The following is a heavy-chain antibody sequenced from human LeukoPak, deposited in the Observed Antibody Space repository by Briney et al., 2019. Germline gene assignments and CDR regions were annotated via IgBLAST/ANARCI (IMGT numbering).Heavy chain of an antibody. Sequence: ASVKVSCKASGYTFTGYYMHWVRQAPGQGLEWMGWINPNSGGTNYAQKFQGRVTMTRDTSTSTAYMELSRLRSDDTAVYYCARGLYYYGSGSKSWFDPWGQGTLVTVSS. CDR3: ARGLYYYGSGSKSWFDP. J-gene: IGHJ5*02. D-gene: IGHD3-10*01. V-gene: IGHV1-2*02. CDR1: GYTFTGYY. CDR2: INPNSGGT.